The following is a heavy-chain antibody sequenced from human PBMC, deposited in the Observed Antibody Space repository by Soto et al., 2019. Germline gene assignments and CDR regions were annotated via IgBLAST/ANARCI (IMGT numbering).Heavy chain of an antibody. D-gene: IGHD2-8*01. CDR2: ISSSSSMI. V-gene: IGHV3-48*01. CDR1: GFTFSSYS. Sequence: PGGSLRLSCAASGFTFSSYSMNWVRQAPGKGLEWVSYISSSSSMIYYADSVKGRFTISRDNAKNSLYLQMNSLRAEDTAVYYCARDLNPRQEMLYALLGYWGQGTLVTVSS. CDR3: ARDLNPRQEMLYALLGY. J-gene: IGHJ4*02.